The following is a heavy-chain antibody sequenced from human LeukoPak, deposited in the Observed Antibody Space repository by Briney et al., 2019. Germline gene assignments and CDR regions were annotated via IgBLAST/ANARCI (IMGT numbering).Heavy chain of an antibody. CDR1: GFTFSSYS. V-gene: IGHV3-43*01. CDR2: ISWDGGST. CDR3: AKDRSYSYGSYYYGMDV. J-gene: IGHJ6*02. D-gene: IGHD5-18*01. Sequence: PGGSLRLSCAASGFTFSSYSMNWVRQAPGKGLEWVSLISWDGGSTYYADPVKGRFTISRDNSKNSLYLQMNSLRTEDTALYYCAKDRSYSYGSYYYGMDVWGQGTTVTVSS.